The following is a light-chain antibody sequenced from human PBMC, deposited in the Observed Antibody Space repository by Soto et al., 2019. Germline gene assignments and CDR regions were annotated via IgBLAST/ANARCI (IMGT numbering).Light chain of an antibody. CDR1: QSVSIS. CDR3: QQYDNWPRT. V-gene: IGKV3-15*01. CDR2: GAS. Sequence: EIVMTQSPATLSVSPGERATLSCRASQSVSISLAWYQQKPGQAPRLLIYGASSRVTGIPARFSGSGSGTEFTLTICSLQSEDFAVYCCQQYDNWPRTFGQGTKVEIK. J-gene: IGKJ1*01.